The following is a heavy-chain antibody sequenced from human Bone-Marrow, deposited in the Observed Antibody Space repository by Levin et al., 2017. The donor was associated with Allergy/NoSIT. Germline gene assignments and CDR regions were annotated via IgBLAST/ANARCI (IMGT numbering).Heavy chain of an antibody. J-gene: IGHJ5*02. Sequence: ASVKVSCKASGYTFTSYGISWVRQAPGQGLEWMGWISAYNGNTNYAQKLQGRVTMTTDTSTSTAYMELRSLRSDDTAVYYCARDHSREWELMKGYGWFDPWGQGTLVTVSS. CDR2: ISAYNGNT. V-gene: IGHV1-18*01. D-gene: IGHD1-26*01. CDR1: GYTFTSYG. CDR3: ARDHSREWELMKGYGWFDP.